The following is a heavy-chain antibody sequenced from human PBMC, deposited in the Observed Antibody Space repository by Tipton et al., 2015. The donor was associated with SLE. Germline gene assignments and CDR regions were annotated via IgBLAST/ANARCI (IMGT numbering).Heavy chain of an antibody. CDR2: ISYTGST. CDR1: GGSISGYY. Sequence: LRLSCTVSGGSISGYYWSWIRQSPGKGLEWIGYISYTGSTTFNPSLKSRVTISLDTSKNNSSLKLNSVTAADTAVYYCARHGDILTGYLHFDYWGQGTLVTVSS. V-gene: IGHV4-59*08. D-gene: IGHD3-9*01. CDR3: ARHGDILTGYLHFDY. J-gene: IGHJ4*02.